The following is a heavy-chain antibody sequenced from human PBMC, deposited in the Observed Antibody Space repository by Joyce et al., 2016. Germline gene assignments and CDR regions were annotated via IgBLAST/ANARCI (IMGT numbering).Heavy chain of an antibody. Sequence: EVQLVESGGVLIQPGGSLRLSCAASGFTVRNNYMTWVRQAPGKGLEWVSVIFSGGNTFYADSVRGRFTISRDNSKNTLYLQINSLRAEDTGIYYCTTSPTVASWGQGTLVTVSS. J-gene: IGHJ5*01. V-gene: IGHV3-53*01. D-gene: IGHD2-2*01. CDR3: TTSPTVAS. CDR2: IFSGGNT. CDR1: GFTVRNNY.